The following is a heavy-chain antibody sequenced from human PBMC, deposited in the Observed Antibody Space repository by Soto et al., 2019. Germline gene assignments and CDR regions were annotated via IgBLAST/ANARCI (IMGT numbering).Heavy chain of an antibody. J-gene: IGHJ5*02. D-gene: IGHD2-2*01. Sequence: GGSLRLSCAASGFTFDDYAMHWVRQAPGKGLEWVAGISWNSGSIGYADSVKGRFTISRDNAKNSLYMQMNSLRAEDTALYYCAKSNGYCSSINCRTLGWFDPWGQGTLVTVSS. CDR3: AKSNGYCSSINCRTLGWFDP. CDR2: ISWNSGSI. CDR1: GFTFDDYA. V-gene: IGHV3-9*01.